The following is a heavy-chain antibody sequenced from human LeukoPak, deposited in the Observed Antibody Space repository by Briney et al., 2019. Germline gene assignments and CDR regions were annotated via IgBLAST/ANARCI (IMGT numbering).Heavy chain of an antibody. Sequence: PSETLSLTCTVSGGSISSGGYYWRWIRQHPGKGLEWIGYIYYSGSTYYNPSLKSRVTISVDTSKNQFSLKLSSVTAADTAVYYCARAIVGLTGWFDPWGQGTLVTVSS. J-gene: IGHJ5*02. CDR1: GGSISSGGYY. CDR3: ARAIVGLTGWFDP. D-gene: IGHD3-22*01. CDR2: IYYSGST. V-gene: IGHV4-31*03.